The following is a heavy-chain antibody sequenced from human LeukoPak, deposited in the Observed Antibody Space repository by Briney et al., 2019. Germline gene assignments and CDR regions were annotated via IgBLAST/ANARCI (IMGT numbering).Heavy chain of an antibody. CDR1: GYTFTSYY. Sequence: ASVKVSCKASGYTFTSYYMHWVRQAPGQGLEWMGIINPSGGSTSYAQKFQGRVTMTRDTSTSTVYMELGSLRSEDTAVYYCARGRPPYSSGWYFDLWGRGTLVTVSS. CDR3: ARGRPPYSSGWYFDL. CDR2: INPSGGST. V-gene: IGHV1-46*01. J-gene: IGHJ2*01. D-gene: IGHD6-19*01.